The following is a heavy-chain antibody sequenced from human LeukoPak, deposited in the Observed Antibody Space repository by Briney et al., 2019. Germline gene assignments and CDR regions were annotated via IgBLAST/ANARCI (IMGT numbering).Heavy chain of an antibody. J-gene: IGHJ4*02. CDR3: AGRITGYSSGYVF. CDR1: GFTFSSNY. Sequence: GGSLRLSCAASGFTFSSNYMSWVRQAPGKGLDWVSVISGSAHKIRYADSVRGRFTISRDNSENTVYLQMNNLRGEDTAIYYCAGRITGYSSGYVFWGQGTLVTVSS. CDR2: ISGSAHKI. D-gene: IGHD5-18*01. V-gene: IGHV3-23*01.